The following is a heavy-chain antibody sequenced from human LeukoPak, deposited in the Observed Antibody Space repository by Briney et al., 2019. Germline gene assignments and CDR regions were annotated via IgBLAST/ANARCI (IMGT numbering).Heavy chain of an antibody. CDR3: ARDFWGAYRVDYFDC. Sequence: GGSLRLSCAASGFTFSNYWMSWVRRAPGEGLEWVANIKQDGSETYFVDSVRGRFTISRDNAKRSLYLQMNILRAEDTAVYYCARDFWGAYRVDYFDCWGQGTLVTVSS. CDR1: GFTFSNYW. V-gene: IGHV3-7*01. J-gene: IGHJ4*02. D-gene: IGHD3-3*01. CDR2: IKQDGSET.